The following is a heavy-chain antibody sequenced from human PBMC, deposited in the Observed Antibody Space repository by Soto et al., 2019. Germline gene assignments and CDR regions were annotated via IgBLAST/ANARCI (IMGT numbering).Heavy chain of an antibody. V-gene: IGHV1-69*02. CDR3: ARLGYCSSTSCYAGLDNWFDP. D-gene: IGHD2-2*01. CDR2: IIPILGIA. Sequence: SVKVSCKASGGTFSSYTISWVRQAPGQGLEWMGRIIPILGIANYAQKFQGRVTITADKSTSTAYMELSSLRSEDTAVYYCARLGYCSSTSCYAGLDNWFDPWGQGTLVTVS. CDR1: GGTFSSYT. J-gene: IGHJ5*02.